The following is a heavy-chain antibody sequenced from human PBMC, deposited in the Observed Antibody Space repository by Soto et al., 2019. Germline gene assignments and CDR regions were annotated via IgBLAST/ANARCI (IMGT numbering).Heavy chain of an antibody. V-gene: IGHV4-31*03. D-gene: IGHD3-9*01. Sequence: PSETLSLTCTVSGGSISSGGYYWSWIRQHPGKGLEWIGYIYYSGSTYYNPSLKSRVTISVDTSKNQFSLKLSSVTAADTAVYYCAREGYDILTGYFDFDYWGQGTLVTVSS. J-gene: IGHJ4*02. CDR1: GGSISSGGYY. CDR2: IYYSGST. CDR3: AREGYDILTGYFDFDY.